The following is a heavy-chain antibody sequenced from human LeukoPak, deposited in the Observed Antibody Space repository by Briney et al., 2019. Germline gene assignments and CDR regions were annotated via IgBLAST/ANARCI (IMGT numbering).Heavy chain of an antibody. CDR1: GGSISGSNYY. J-gene: IGHJ3*02. CDR3: ARRPGGMVTLVRGRRFAFDI. CDR2: IYTSGST. D-gene: IGHD3-10*01. Sequence: SETLSLTCTVSGGSISGSNYYWNWIRQPAGKGLEWIGRIYTSGSTNYNPSLKSRVTISVDSSRNQFSLKLSSVTAADTAVYYCARRPGGMVTLVRGRRFAFDIWGQGTMVTVSS. V-gene: IGHV4-61*02.